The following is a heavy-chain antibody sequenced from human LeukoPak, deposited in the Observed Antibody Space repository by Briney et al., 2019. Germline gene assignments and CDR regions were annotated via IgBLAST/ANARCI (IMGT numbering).Heavy chain of an antibody. CDR1: GFIFSTYS. CDR3: ATAGSNTVASWFHY. J-gene: IGHJ4*02. CDR2: ISTSSHLI. Sequence: GGSLRLSCADSGFIFSTYSMVWVRQAPGKGLEWLSYISTSSHLIHYADSVKGRFTISRDNAQKSLYLQMNSLRDDDTAVYCCATAGSNTVASWFHYWGQGVLVTVSS. V-gene: IGHV3-48*02. D-gene: IGHD4-23*01.